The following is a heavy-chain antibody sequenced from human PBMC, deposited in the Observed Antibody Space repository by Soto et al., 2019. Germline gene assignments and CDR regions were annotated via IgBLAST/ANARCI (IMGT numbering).Heavy chain of an antibody. CDR3: AKVSITFGGVIAYYFDY. CDR2: ISGSGGST. D-gene: IGHD3-16*02. Sequence: GGSLRLSCAASGFTFSSYAMSWVRQAPGKGLEWVSAISGSGGSTYYADSVKGRFTISRDNSKNTLYLQMNSLRAEDTAVYYCAKVSITFGGVIAYYFDYWGQGTLVTVSS. V-gene: IGHV3-23*01. CDR1: GFTFSSYA. J-gene: IGHJ4*02.